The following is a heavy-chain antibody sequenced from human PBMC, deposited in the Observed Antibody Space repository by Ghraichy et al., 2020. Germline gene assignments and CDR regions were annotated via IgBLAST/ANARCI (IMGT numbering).Heavy chain of an antibody. Sequence: GGSLRLSCAASGFSFSSYDMHWVRQITGKGLEWVSGIGTAGDTNYAGSVKGRLTISRENAKNFLYLQMNGLRAGDTAVYYCTRGGQRNRGQADGLDLWGQGTTVIVFS. J-gene: IGHJ6*02. D-gene: IGHD3-10*01. CDR1: GFSFSSYD. CDR2: IGTAGDT. V-gene: IGHV3-13*01. CDR3: TRGGQRNRGQADGLDL.